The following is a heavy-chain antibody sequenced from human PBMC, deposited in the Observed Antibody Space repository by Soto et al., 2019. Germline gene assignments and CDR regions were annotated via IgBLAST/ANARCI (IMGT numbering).Heavy chain of an antibody. J-gene: IGHJ2*01. CDR1: GGTFSSYS. Sequence: QVQLVQSGAEVKKPGSSVTVSCKASGGTFSSYSISWVRQAPGQGLEWMGGIIPIFGTVNYAQKVQGRVTMTADQSTSTASMGLSSLRSEDTAVYYCARGNHRWLQLWYFDLWGRGTLVTVSS. V-gene: IGHV1-69*12. CDR2: IIPIFGTV. CDR3: ARGNHRWLQLWYFDL. D-gene: IGHD5-12*01.